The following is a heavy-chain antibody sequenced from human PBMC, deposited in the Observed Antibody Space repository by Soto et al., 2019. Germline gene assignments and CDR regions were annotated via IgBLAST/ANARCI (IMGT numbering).Heavy chain of an antibody. CDR2: ISPIFSTP. J-gene: IGHJ6*02. V-gene: IGHV1-69*12. CDR1: GGTFGNSA. Sequence: QVQLVQSGAEVKKPGSSVTVSCKASGGTFGNSAISWVRQAPGQGLEWMGGISPIFSTPDYAQKFQRRVTITADESTTTAYMELTSLKSEDTAVYYCARDKDRQQLGGNYYYGIDVWGQGTTVTVSS. CDR3: ARDKDRQQLGGNYYYGIDV. D-gene: IGHD2-15*01.